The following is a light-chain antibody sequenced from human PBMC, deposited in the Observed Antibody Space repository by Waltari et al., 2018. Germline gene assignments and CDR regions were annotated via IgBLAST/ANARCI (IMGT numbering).Light chain of an antibody. Sequence: DIVMTQSPDSLAVSLGERATINCKSSQSVLYSSTNKNFLSWYQQKPGQPPTLLIYWASTRESGVPDRFSGSGSGTDFTLTISSLQAEDVAVYYCQQYSSAPPWTFGQGTKVEIK. CDR1: QSVLYSSTNKNF. V-gene: IGKV4-1*01. CDR3: QQYSSAPPWT. J-gene: IGKJ1*01. CDR2: WAS.